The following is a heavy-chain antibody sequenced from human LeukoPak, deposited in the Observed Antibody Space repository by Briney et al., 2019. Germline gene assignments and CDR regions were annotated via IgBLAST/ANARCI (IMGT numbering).Heavy chain of an antibody. J-gene: IGHJ5*02. D-gene: IGHD6-19*01. CDR1: GFTFSNFA. V-gene: IGHV3-23*01. CDR2: ISDSGGGT. CDR3: AKGPDSSGLNWFDP. Sequence: PGGSLRLSCAASGFTFSNFAMSWVRQAPGKGLQWVSAISDSGGGTFYADSVKGRFTISRDNSKNTLYLQMNSLRAEDTAVYYCAKGPDSSGLNWFDPWGQGTLVTVSS.